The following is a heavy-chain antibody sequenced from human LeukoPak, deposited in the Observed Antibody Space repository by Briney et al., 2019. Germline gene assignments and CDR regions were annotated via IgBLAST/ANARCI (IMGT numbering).Heavy chain of an antibody. V-gene: IGHV3-23*01. J-gene: IGHJ4*02. D-gene: IGHD3-10*01. CDR2: ISGSGGST. CDR1: GFTFSSYG. CDR3: AKDPYYYGSGSYFVYFDY. Sequence: GGFLRLSCAASGFTFSSYGLSWVRQAPGKGLEWVSAISGSGGSTYYADSVKGRFTISRDNSKNTLYLQMNSLRAEDTAVYYCAKDPYYYGSGSYFVYFDYRGQGTLVTVSS.